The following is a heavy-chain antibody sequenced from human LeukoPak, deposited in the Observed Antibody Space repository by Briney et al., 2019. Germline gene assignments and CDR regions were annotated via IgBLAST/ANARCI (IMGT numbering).Heavy chain of an antibody. J-gene: IGHJ4*02. CDR2: IIPIFGIA. D-gene: IGHD1-26*01. CDR1: GGTFSSYA. V-gene: IGHV1-69*04. CDR3: ARCISGSFYFDY. Sequence: SVKVSCKASGGTFSSYAISWVRQAPGQGLEWMGRIIPIFGIANYAQKFQGRVTITADKSTSTAYMELSSLRSEDTAVYYCARCISGSFYFDYWGQGTLVTVSS.